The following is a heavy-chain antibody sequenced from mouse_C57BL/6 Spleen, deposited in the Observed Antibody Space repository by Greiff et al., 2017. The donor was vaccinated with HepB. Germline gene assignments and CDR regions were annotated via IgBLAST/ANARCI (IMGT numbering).Heavy chain of an antibody. V-gene: IGHV1-64*01. CDR1: GYTFTSYW. J-gene: IGHJ2*01. D-gene: IGHD3-1*01. CDR2: IHPNSGST. CDR3: ARERGSYYFDY. Sequence: VQLQQPGAELVKPGASVKLSCKASGYTFTSYWMHWVKQRPGQGLEWIGMIHPNSGSTNYNEKFKSKATLTVDKSSSTAYMQLSSLTSEDSAVYYCARERGSYYFDYWGQGTTLTVSS.